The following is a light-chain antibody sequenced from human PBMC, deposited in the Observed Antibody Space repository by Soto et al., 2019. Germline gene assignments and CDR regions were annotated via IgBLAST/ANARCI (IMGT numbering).Light chain of an antibody. V-gene: IGLV2-11*01. Sequence: QSALTQPRSVSGSPGQSVTISCTGISSDIGVYDFVSWYQHHPGKAPRLIIYEVVQRPSGVPDRFSGSKSGNTASLTVSGLQAADEADYFCKSYAGSNTYVFGSGTKVTVL. CDR3: KSYAGSNTYV. CDR1: SSDIGVYDF. J-gene: IGLJ1*01. CDR2: EVV.